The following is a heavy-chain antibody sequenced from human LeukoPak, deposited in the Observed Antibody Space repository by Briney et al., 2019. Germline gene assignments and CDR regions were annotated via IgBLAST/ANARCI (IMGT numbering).Heavy chain of an antibody. D-gene: IGHD3-22*01. CDR3: GRSITMNQRFDP. CDR2: IYYSGSI. Sequence: PSETLSLTCTVSGGSISSYYLSWIRQPPGKGLEWVGYIYYSGSIKYNPSLKSRGTISVKTSNKQSSLKLSPMTAADTAAYYCGRSITMNQRFDPWGQGTLVTVSS. J-gene: IGHJ5*02. V-gene: IGHV4-59*08. CDR1: GGSISSYY.